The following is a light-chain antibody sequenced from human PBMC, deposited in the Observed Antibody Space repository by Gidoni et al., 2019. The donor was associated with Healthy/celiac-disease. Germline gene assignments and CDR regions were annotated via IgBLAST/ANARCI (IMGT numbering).Light chain of an antibody. CDR2: GAS. V-gene: IGKV3-20*01. CDR3: QQLGT. CDR1: QSVSSSY. J-gene: IGKJ1*01. Sequence: DIVLPQSPGTLSLSPGERATLSCRASQSVSSSYLAWYQQKPGQAPRLLIYGASSRATGIPDRFSGSGSGTDFTLTISRLEPEDFAVYYCQQLGTFGQGTKVEIK.